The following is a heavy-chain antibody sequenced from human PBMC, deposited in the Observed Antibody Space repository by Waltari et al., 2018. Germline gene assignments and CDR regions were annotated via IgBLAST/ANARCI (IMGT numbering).Heavy chain of an antibody. Sequence: EVXLVXSGGXLVQPGGSLRLSCAASGFTFSSYWMTWVRQAPGKXLEWVXNIKHXGSEKYYVDSXKGRFTISRDNAKNSLFXQMNSLRAXDTAVXYCAREGGNYGXWGQGTLVTVSS. D-gene: IGHD1-26*01. CDR1: GFTFSSYW. CDR3: AREGGNYGX. CDR2: IKHXGSEK. J-gene: IGHJ4*02. V-gene: IGHV3-7*04.